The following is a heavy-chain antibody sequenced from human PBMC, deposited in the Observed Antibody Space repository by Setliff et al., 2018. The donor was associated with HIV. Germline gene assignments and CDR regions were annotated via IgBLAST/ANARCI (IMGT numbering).Heavy chain of an antibody. CDR2: FYYSGTT. V-gene: IGHV4-39*01. J-gene: IGHJ4*01. CDR1: GASITTNSYY. D-gene: IGHD2-21*02. Sequence: SETLSLTCAVSGASITTNSYYWGWIRQTPEKGLEWIGDFYYSGTTYYNPSLKSRATISVDTSQNQFSLRLSSVTAADTAVYHCARFVLAWFDFSTGAVEVTDPYAFDFWGHGILVTVSS. CDR3: ARFVLAWFDFSTGAVEVTDPYAFDF.